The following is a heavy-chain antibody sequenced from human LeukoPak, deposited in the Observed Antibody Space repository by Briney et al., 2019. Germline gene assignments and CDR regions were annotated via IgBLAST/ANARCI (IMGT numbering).Heavy chain of an antibody. Sequence: PSESLSLTCTVSGGSISSSSYYWGWIRQPPGKGLEWIGSIYYSGSTYYNPSLKSRVTISVDTSKNQFSLKLSSVTAADTAVYYCARGGLWFGESVFDYWGQGTLVTVSS. J-gene: IGHJ4*02. CDR3: ARGGLWFGESVFDY. V-gene: IGHV4-39*01. CDR2: IYYSGST. CDR1: GGSISSSSYY. D-gene: IGHD3-10*01.